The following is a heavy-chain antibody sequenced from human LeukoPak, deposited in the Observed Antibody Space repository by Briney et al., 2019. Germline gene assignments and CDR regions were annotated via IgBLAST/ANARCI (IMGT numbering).Heavy chain of an antibody. Sequence: GGSLRLSCAASGFTFSDHYMSWIRQAPGKGLEWVSYISTSGSTIYYGDSVKGRFTISRDNAKTSLYLQMNSLRAEDTAVYYCARGYCGGGSCYRSAFDIWGQGTMVTVSS. CDR3: ARGYCGGGSCYRSAFDI. CDR2: ISTSGSTI. CDR1: GFTFSDHY. D-gene: IGHD2-15*01. V-gene: IGHV3-11*01. J-gene: IGHJ3*02.